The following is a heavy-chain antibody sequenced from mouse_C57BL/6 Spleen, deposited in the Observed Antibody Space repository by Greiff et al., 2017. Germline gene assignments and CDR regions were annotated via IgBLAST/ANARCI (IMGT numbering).Heavy chain of an antibody. J-gene: IGHJ2*01. CDR3: ARWALPAAYYIDY. CDR2: INPSTGGT. D-gene: IGHD6-1*01. CDR1: GYSFTGYY. Sequence: EVQLQESGAELVKPGASVKISCKASGYSFTGYYMNWVKQSPEKSLEWIGEINPSTGGTTYNQKFKAKATLTVDKSSSTADMQLKSLTSEDSAVYYCARWALPAAYYIDYWGQGTTLTVSS. V-gene: IGHV1-42*01.